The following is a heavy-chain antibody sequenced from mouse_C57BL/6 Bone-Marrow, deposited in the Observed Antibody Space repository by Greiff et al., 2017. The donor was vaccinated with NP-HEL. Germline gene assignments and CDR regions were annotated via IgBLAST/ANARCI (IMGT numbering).Heavy chain of an antibody. V-gene: IGHV6-3*01. D-gene: IGHD1-1*01. CDR2: IRLKSDNYAT. CDR3: TGGGDGSSYGYFDV. CDR1: GFTFSNYW. Sequence: EVQRVESGGGLVQPGGSMKLSCVASGFTFSNYWMNWVRQSPEKGLEWVAQIRLKSDNYATHYAESVKGRFTISRDDSKSSVYLQMNNLRAEDTGIYYCTGGGDGSSYGYFDVWGTGTTVTVSS. J-gene: IGHJ1*03.